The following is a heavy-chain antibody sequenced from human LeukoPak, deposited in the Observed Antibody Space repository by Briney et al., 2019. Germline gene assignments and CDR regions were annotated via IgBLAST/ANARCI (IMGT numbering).Heavy chain of an antibody. CDR1: GFTFSSYW. V-gene: IGHV3-74*01. J-gene: IGHJ4*02. Sequence: GGSLRLSCAASGFTFSSYWMHWVRQAPGKGLVWVSRINSDGSSTSYADSVKGRFTISRDNAKNTLYLQMNSLRAEDTAVYYCARDRRVGCEPEDYFDYWGQGTLVTVSS. CDR2: INSDGSST. CDR3: ARDRRVGCEPEDYFDY. D-gene: IGHD1-14*01.